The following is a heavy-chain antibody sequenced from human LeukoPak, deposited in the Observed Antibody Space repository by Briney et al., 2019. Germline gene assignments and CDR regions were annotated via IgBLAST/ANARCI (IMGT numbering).Heavy chain of an antibody. J-gene: IGHJ5*02. V-gene: IGHV1-2*02. D-gene: IGHD2-15*01. CDR1: GYTFTGYY. CDR2: INPNSGGT. CDR3: ASSYCGGGSCYWFDP. Sequence: GASVKVSCKASGYTFTGYYMHWVRQAPGQGLEWMGWINPNSGGTNYAQKFQGRVTMTRDTSISTAYMELSRLRSDDTAVYYCASSYCGGGSCYWFDPWGQGTLVTVSS.